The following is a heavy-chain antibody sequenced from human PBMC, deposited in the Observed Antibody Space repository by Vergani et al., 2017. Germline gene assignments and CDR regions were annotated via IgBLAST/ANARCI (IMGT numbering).Heavy chain of an antibody. CDR1: GYTFTSYG. CDR2: ISAYNGNT. CDR3: ARLGGTTVTLLTHYYYDGMDV. Sequence: QVQLVQSGAEVKKPGASVKVSCKASGYTFTSYGISWVRQAPGQGLEWMGWISAYNGNTNYAQKLQGRVTMTTDTSTSTAYMELRSLRSDDTAVYYCARLGGTTVTLLTHYYYDGMDVWGQGTTVTVSS. V-gene: IGHV1-18*01. J-gene: IGHJ6*02. D-gene: IGHD4-17*01.